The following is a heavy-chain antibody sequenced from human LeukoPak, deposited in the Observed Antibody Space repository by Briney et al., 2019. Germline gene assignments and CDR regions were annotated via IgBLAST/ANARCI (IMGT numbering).Heavy chain of an antibody. D-gene: IGHD2-2*01. CDR1: GYTFTGYY. Sequence: GASVKVSCKASGYTFTGYYMHWVRQAPGQGLEWMGWINPNSGGTNYAQKFQGRVTMTRDTSISIAYMELSRLRSDDTAVYYCARSTRRLGYCSSTSCYGGDFWGQGTLVTVSS. V-gene: IGHV1-2*02. CDR2: INPNSGGT. CDR3: ARSTRRLGYCSSTSCYGGDF. J-gene: IGHJ4*02.